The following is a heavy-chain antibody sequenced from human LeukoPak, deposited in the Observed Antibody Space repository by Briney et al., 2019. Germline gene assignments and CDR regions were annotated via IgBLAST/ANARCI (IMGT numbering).Heavy chain of an antibody. D-gene: IGHD4-17*01. CDR3: ARAEGDYLNYYGMDV. V-gene: IGHV3-21*01. CDR1: GFTFSSYS. CDR2: ISSSNSYI. Sequence: PGGSLRLSCAASGFTFSSYSMNSVRQAPGKRLEWVSSISSSNSYINYADPVKGRFTISRDNAKNSLYLQMNSLRAEDTAVYYCARAEGDYLNYYGMDVWGQGTTVTVSS. J-gene: IGHJ6*02.